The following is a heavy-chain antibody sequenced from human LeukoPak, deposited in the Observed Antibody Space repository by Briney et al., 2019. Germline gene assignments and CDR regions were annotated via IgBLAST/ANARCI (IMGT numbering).Heavy chain of an antibody. CDR3: ARETDSTLFDY. J-gene: IGHJ4*02. D-gene: IGHD2-2*01. CDR1: GFTFSSYE. Sequence: GGSLRLSCAASGFTFSSYEMNWVRQAPGKGLEWVSYISSSGSTIYYADSVKGRFTISRDNAKNSLYLQMNSLRAEDTAIYYCARETDSTLFDYWGQGTLVTVSS. V-gene: IGHV3-48*03. CDR2: ISSSGSTI.